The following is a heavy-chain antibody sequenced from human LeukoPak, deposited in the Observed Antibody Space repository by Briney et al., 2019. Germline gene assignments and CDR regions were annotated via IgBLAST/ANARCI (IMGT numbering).Heavy chain of an antibody. Sequence: AASVKVSCKASGYTFTSYDISWVRQAPGQGLEWMGRIIPILGIANYAQKFQGRVTITADKSTSTAYMELSSLRSEDTAVYYCARGQQLVRTHPFDYWGQGTLVTVSS. V-gene: IGHV1-69*04. J-gene: IGHJ4*02. D-gene: IGHD6-13*01. CDR2: IIPILGIA. CDR1: GYTFTSYD. CDR3: ARGQQLVRTHPFDY.